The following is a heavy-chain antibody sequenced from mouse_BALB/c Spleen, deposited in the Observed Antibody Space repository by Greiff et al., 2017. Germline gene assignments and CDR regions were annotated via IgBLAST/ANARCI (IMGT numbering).Heavy chain of an antibody. CDR3: ARSGGGLLSFDY. Sequence: EVKLVESGGGLVQPGGSRKLSCAASGFTFSSFGMHWVRQAPEKGLEWVAYISSGSSTIYYADTVKGRFTISRDNPKNTLFLQMTSLRSEDTAMYYCARSGGGLLSFDYWGQGTTLTVSS. J-gene: IGHJ2*01. V-gene: IGHV5-17*02. CDR1: GFTFSSFG. D-gene: IGHD2-10*01. CDR2: ISSGSSTI.